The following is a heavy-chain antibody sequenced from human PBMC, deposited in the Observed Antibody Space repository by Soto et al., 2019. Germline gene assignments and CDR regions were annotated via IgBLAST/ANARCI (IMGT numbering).Heavy chain of an antibody. D-gene: IGHD2-2*01. CDR3: ARDLAEYWSSTICRRYYYYYCIDV. CDR2: ISSSSSNI. CDR1: GFTFSSYS. Sequence: EVQLVESGGGLVKPGGSLRLSCAASGFTFSSYSMNWVRQAPGKGLEWVSSISSSSSNIYYADSVKGRFTISRDNAKNSVNVQLNSLRAEDTAVYYCARDLAEYWSSTICRRYYYYYCIDVWGQGTTVTVSS. J-gene: IGHJ6*02. V-gene: IGHV3-21*01.